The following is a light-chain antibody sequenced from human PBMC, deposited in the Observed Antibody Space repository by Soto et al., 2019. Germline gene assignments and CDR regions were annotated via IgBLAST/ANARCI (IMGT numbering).Light chain of an antibody. Sequence: DIQLTQSPSSLSACVGDRVTFTCRVSQAITSYLNCYRQKPGKVPMLLLYSATNLPSGVTSRFSGSGSGTDFTLTTSSLQPEVVATFCGQRTDNAPQLSFGGGTKVEIK. CDR1: QAITSY. CDR3: QRTDNAPQLS. J-gene: IGKJ4*01. CDR2: SAT. V-gene: IGKV1-27*01.